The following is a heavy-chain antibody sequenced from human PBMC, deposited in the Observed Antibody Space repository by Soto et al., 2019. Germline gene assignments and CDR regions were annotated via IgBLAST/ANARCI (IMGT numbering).Heavy chain of an antibody. J-gene: IGHJ4*02. CDR2: ISYDGSNK. D-gene: IGHD3-22*01. CDR1: GFTFSSYA. CDR3: VGGRGSGYLLDY. Sequence: QVQLVESGGGVVQPGRSLRLSCAASGFTFSSYAMHWVRQAPGKGLEWVAVISYDGSNKYYADSVKGRFTISRDNSKNKLYLQMNSLRAEDTAVYYCVGGRGSGYLLDYWGQGTLVTVSS. V-gene: IGHV3-30-3*01.